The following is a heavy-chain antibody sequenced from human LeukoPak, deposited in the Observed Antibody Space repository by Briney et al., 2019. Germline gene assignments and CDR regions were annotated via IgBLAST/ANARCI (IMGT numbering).Heavy chain of an antibody. V-gene: IGHV4-39*07. Sequence: PSETLSLTCPVSGGSISSSSYYWGWLRQPPGKGLEWIGSIYYSGSTYYNPSLKSRVTISVDTSKNQFSLKLSSVTAADTAVYYCARASFFLGHYWGQGTLVTVSS. CDR3: ARASFFLGHY. J-gene: IGHJ4*02. D-gene: IGHD3-16*01. CDR1: GGSISSSSYY. CDR2: IYYSGST.